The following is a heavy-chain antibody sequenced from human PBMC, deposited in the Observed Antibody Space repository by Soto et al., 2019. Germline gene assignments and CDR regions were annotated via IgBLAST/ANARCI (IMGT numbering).Heavy chain of an antibody. V-gene: IGHV3-30*18. J-gene: IGHJ3*02. D-gene: IGHD3-3*01. CDR2: ISYDGSI. Sequence: GGSLRLSCAASGFTFSSYGMHWVRQAPGKGLEWVAVISYDGSIGYADSVKGRFTISRDNAKNSLYLQMNSLRAEDTALYYCAKDLKFTIFDAFDIWGQGTMVTVSS. CDR1: GFTFSSYG. CDR3: AKDLKFTIFDAFDI.